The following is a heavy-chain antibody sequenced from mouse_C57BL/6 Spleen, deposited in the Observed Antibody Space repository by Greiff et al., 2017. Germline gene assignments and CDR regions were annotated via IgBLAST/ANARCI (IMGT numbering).Heavy chain of an antibody. V-gene: IGHV1-76*01. CDR3: ARGGLGREDYFDY. Sequence: VKLQESGAELVRPGASVKLSCKASGYTFTDYYINWVKQRPGQGLEWIARIYPGSGNTYYNEKFKGKATLTAEKSSSTAYMQLSSLTSEDSAVYFCARGGLGREDYFDYWGQGTTLTVSS. CDR2: IYPGSGNT. D-gene: IGHD4-1*01. CDR1: GYTFTDYY. J-gene: IGHJ2*01.